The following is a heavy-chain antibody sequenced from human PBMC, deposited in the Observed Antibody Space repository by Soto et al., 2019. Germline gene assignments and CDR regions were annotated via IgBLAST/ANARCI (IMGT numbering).Heavy chain of an antibody. J-gene: IGHJ3*02. Sequence: QVQLVQSGAEVKKAGSSVKVSCKASGGTFSSYGFTWVRQAPGQGLECMGGIIPILGTTTYAQKFQGRVTIXXDXFXXTVYMELNSLRSEDTAVYYCARDREMATILNAFEIWGQGTMVTVSS. CDR3: ARDREMATILNAFEI. CDR2: IIPILGTT. CDR1: GGTFSSYG. D-gene: IGHD5-12*01. V-gene: IGHV1-69*12.